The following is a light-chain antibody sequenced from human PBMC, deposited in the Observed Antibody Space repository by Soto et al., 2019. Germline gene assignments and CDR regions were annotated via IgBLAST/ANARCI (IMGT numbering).Light chain of an antibody. V-gene: IGLV3-1*01. CDR3: QAWDSSYYV. CDR2: QDS. J-gene: IGLJ1*01. CDR1: KLGDKY. Sequence: SYELTQPPSVSVSPGQTASITCSGHKLGDKYACWYQQKPGQSPVLVIYQDSKRPSGIPERFSGSNSGNTATLTISGTQAMDEADYYCQAWDSSYYVFGTGTKLTVL.